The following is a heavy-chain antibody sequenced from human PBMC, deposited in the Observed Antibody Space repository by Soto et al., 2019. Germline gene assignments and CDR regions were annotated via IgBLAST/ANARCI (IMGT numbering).Heavy chain of an antibody. Sequence: QVQLVQSGAEVKKPGSSVKVSCKASGGTFSSYTISWVRQAPGQGLEWMGRIIPILGIANYAQKFQGRVTIPAGKSTSTAYMELSSMRSEDTAVYYWARDLVGSSSWYFDLWGRGTLVTVSS. CDR3: ARDLVGSSSWYFDL. V-gene: IGHV1-69*08. D-gene: IGHD6-13*01. CDR1: GGTFSSYT. CDR2: IIPILGIA. J-gene: IGHJ2*01.